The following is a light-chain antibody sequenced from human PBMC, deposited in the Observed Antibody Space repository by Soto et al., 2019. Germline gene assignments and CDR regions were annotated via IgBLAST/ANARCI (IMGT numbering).Light chain of an antibody. CDR3: QQFDDSPPAFT. CDR1: QTVSSRY. Sequence: ESVLTQSPGTLSLSPGERATLSCRASQTVSSRYLTWYQQKPGQAPRLLIYGASIRATGIPDRFSGSRSGADFTLTISILEPEDFAVYYCQQFDDSPPAFTFGQGTKLEI. J-gene: IGKJ2*01. CDR2: GAS. V-gene: IGKV3-20*01.